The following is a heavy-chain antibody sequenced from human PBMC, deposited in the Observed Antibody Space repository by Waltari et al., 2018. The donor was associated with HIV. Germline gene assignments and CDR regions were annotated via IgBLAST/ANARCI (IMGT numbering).Heavy chain of an antibody. J-gene: IGHJ4*02. V-gene: IGHV3-53*01. CDR3: ARDTTVVGTRYFDY. Sequence: EVQLVESGGGLIQPGGSLRLSCAASGFTVSSVYMSWVRQAPGKGVEWFSIFHSSGGTNYAKSGKGRFTISRDNSKNTLYLQMNSLGAEDTAVYYCARDTTVVGTRYFDYWGRGTLVTVSS. CDR2: FHSSGGT. CDR1: GFTVSSVY. D-gene: IGHD6-13*01.